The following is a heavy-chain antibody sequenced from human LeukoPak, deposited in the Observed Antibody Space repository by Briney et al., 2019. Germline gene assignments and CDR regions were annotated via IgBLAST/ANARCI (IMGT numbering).Heavy chain of an antibody. Sequence: SETLSLTCTVSGGSISSGGYYWSWIRQHPGKGLEWIGYIYYSGSTYYNPSLKSRVTISVDTSKNQFSLKLSSVTAADTAVYYCATGSSGWSVDYWGQGTLVTVSS. J-gene: IGHJ4*02. CDR2: IYYSGST. CDR3: ATGSSGWSVDY. D-gene: IGHD6-19*01. V-gene: IGHV4-31*03. CDR1: GGSISSGGYY.